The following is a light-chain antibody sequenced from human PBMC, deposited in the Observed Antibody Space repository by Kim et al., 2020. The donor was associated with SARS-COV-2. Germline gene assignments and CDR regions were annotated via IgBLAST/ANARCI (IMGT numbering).Light chain of an antibody. CDR1: QSANSN. J-gene: IGKJ4*01. Sequence: VSPGERATLSCRASQSANSNLAWYQQKPGQAPRLLIYGASTRATDIPARFSGSGSGTDFTLTISYLQSEDFAVYYCQQYDKWPLTFGGGTKVDIK. CDR2: GAS. V-gene: IGKV3-15*01. CDR3: QQYDKWPLT.